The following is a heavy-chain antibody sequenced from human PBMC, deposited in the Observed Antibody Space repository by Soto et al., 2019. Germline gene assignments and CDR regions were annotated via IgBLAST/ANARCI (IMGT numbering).Heavy chain of an antibody. J-gene: IGHJ4*02. CDR3: ARMYSGSYFPPYYFDY. Sequence: ASVKVSFKASGYTFTGYYMHWVRQAPGQGLEWMGWINPNSGGTNYAQKFQGRVTMTRDTSISTAYMELSRLRSDDTAVYYCARMYSGSYFPPYYFDYWGQGTLVTVSS. CDR2: INPNSGGT. V-gene: IGHV1-2*02. D-gene: IGHD1-26*01. CDR1: GYTFTGYY.